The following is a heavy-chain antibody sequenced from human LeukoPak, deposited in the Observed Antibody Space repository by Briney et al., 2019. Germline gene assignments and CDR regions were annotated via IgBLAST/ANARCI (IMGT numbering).Heavy chain of an antibody. J-gene: IGHJ4*02. Sequence: PSETLSLTCAVSGYSISSGYYWGWIRQPPGKGLEWIGSIYHSGSTYYNPSLKSRVTISVDTSKNQFSLKLSSVTAADTAVYYCARDRRDSDYYDSSGYYSNGFDYWGQGTLVTVSS. V-gene: IGHV4-38-2*02. CDR3: ARDRRDSDYYDSSGYYSNGFDY. CDR1: GYSISSGYY. CDR2: IYHSGST. D-gene: IGHD3-22*01.